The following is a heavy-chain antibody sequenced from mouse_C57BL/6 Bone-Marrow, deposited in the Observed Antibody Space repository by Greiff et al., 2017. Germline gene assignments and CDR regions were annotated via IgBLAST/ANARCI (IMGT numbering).Heavy chain of an antibody. V-gene: IGHV1-80*01. Sequence: QVQLQQSGAELVKPGASVKISCKASGYAFSSYWMNWVKQRPGKGLEWIGQIYPGDGDTNYNGKFKGKATLTADKSSSTAYMQLSSLTSEDSAVYFCARSRYYGSSGFAYWGQGTLVTVSA. CDR3: ARSRYYGSSGFAY. J-gene: IGHJ3*01. D-gene: IGHD1-1*01. CDR2: IYPGDGDT. CDR1: GYAFSSYW.